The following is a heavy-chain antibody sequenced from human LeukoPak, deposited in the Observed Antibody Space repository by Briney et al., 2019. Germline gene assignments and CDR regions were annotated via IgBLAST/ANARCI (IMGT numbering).Heavy chain of an antibody. CDR2: ISSDGSNK. CDR3: AKDHTTMGLSGY. V-gene: IGHV3-30*18. Sequence: GRSLRLSCAASGFTFSTYGMHWVRQAPGKGLECVAVISSDGSNKYYADSVKGRFTISRDNSKNTLYLQMNSLRAEDTAVYYCAKDHTTMGLSGYWGQGTLVTVSS. CDR1: GFTFSTYG. J-gene: IGHJ4*02. D-gene: IGHD3-16*02.